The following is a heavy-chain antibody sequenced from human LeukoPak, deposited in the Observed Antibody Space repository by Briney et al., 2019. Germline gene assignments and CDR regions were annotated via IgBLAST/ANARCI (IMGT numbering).Heavy chain of an antibody. D-gene: IGHD3-22*01. CDR2: ISSSSSYI. CDR1: GFTFSSYS. CDR3: ARDYYDSSGYYDYYYYMDV. Sequence: GGSLRLSCAASGFTFSSYSMNWVRQAPGKGLEWVSSISSSSSYIYYADSVKGRFTISRDNAKNSLYLQMNSLRAEDTAVYYCARDYYDSSGYYDYYYYMDVWGKGTTVTVSS. V-gene: IGHV3-21*01. J-gene: IGHJ6*03.